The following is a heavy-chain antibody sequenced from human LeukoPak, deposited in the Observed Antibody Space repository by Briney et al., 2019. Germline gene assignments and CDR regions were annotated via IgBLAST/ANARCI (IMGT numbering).Heavy chain of an antibody. V-gene: IGHV3-21*01. Sequence: GGSLRLSCAASGFSFSTYSMSWVRQAPGKGLEWVSSISSNSGSIYQADSVKGRFTISRDNSKNTLYLQMNSLRAEDTALYYCAKDLYSGSYSGDYWGQGTLVTVSS. J-gene: IGHJ4*02. CDR2: ISSNSGSI. D-gene: IGHD1-26*01. CDR1: GFSFSTYS. CDR3: AKDLYSGSYSGDY.